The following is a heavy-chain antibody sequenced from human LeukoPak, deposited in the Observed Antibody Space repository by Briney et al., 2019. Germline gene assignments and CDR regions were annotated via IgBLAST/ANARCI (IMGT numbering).Heavy chain of an antibody. J-gene: IGHJ4*01. Sequence: GGSLRLSCAASGFTVSSNYMSWVRQAPGKGLEWVSVIYSGGSTYYADSVKGRFTISRDNSKNTLYLQMNSLRADDTAVYYCARLNGHYSRGVDYWGQGTLVTVSS. CDR1: GFTVSSNY. CDR3: ARLNGHYSRGVDY. CDR2: IYSGGST. D-gene: IGHD2-15*01. V-gene: IGHV3-53*01.